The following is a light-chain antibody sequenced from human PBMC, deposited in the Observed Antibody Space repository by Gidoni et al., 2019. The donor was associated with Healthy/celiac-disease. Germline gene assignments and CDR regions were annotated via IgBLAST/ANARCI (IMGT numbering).Light chain of an antibody. CDR3: LSADSSGTYGV. J-gene: IGLJ2*01. V-gene: IGLV3-16*01. CDR2: KDR. CDR1: ALPKKD. Sequence: SYELTQPHSVSVYLGQMARITCSGEALPKKDAYWYQQKQGQFPVLVIYKDRERPSGIPARFSGSSSGTIVTLTISGVQAEDEADYYCLSADSSGTYGVFGGGTKLTVL.